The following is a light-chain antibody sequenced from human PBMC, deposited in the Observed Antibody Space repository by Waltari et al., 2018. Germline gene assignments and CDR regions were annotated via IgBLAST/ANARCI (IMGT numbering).Light chain of an antibody. V-gene: IGLV2-14*01. CDR3: HSRDASGVGGS. Sequence: QSALTQPASVSGSPGQSITISCTGTSSDVGGYNYVSWYQQLPGKAPKLLIYEVSNRPSGVSSRFSGSKSGNTASLTISGAQAEDEASYYCHSRDASGVGGSFGGGTKLTVL. CDR1: SSDVGGYNY. CDR2: EVS. J-gene: IGLJ2*01.